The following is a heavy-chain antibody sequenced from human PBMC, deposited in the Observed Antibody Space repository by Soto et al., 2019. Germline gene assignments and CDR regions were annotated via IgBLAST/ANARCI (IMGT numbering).Heavy chain of an antibody. J-gene: IGHJ6*02. CDR3: ARVSGSYYYGMDV. D-gene: IGHD1-26*01. Sequence: SETLSLTCAVSGGSISSGGYSWSWIRQPPGKGLEWIGYIYHSGSTYYNPSLKSRVTISADRSKNQFSLKLSSVTAADTAVYYCARVSGSYYYGMDVWGQGITVTVS. V-gene: IGHV4-30-2*01. CDR2: IYHSGST. CDR1: GGSISSGGYS.